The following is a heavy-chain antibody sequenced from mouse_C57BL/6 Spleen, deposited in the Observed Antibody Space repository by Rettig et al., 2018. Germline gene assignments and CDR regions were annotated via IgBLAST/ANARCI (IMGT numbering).Heavy chain of an antibody. Sequence: SDSYTNYNQKFRGKATLTVDTSSSTAYMQLSSLTSEDSAVYYCASYDFDYWGQGTTLTVSS. V-gene: IGHV1-50*01. CDR3: ASYDFDY. J-gene: IGHJ2*01. CDR2: SDSYT. D-gene: IGHD2-12*01.